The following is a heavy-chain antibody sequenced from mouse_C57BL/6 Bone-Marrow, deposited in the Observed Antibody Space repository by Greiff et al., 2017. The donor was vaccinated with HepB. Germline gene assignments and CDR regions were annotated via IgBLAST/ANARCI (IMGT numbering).Heavy chain of an antibody. CDR2: IDPETGGT. J-gene: IGHJ2*01. CDR1: GYTFTDYE. V-gene: IGHV1-15*01. Sequence: QVQLQQSGAELVRPGASVTLSCKASGYTFTDYEMHWVKQTPVHGLEWIGAIDPETGGTAYNQKFKGKAILTADKSSSTAYMYLRILTSEDSAVYYCTRRGANWDFDYWGQGTTLTVSS. D-gene: IGHD4-1*01. CDR3: TRRGANWDFDY.